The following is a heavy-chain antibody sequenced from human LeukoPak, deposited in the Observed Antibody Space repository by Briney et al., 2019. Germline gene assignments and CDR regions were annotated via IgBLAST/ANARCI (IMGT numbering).Heavy chain of an antibody. Sequence: SETLSLTCTVSGGSISSYYWSWIRQPPGKGLEWIGYIYYSGSTNYNPSLKSRDTISVDTSKNQFSLKLSSVTAADTAVYYCARVDSSNWYDSRGYFDYWGQGTLVTVSS. J-gene: IGHJ4*02. CDR3: ARVDSSNWYDSRGYFDY. CDR2: IYYSGST. V-gene: IGHV4-59*01. CDR1: GGSISSYY. D-gene: IGHD6-13*01.